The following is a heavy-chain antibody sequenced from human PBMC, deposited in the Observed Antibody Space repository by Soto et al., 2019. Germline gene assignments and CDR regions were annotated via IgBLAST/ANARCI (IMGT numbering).Heavy chain of an antibody. CDR2: ISSSSSYI. J-gene: IGHJ3*02. CDR3: ARDMATYYAFDI. Sequence: GGSVGISCAACGVSFSSYSMNWVRQAPGKGLEWVSSISSSSSYIYYADSVKGRFTISRDNAKNSLYLQMNSLRAEDTAVYYCARDMATYYAFDISGQGTMVTVSS. V-gene: IGHV3-21*01. D-gene: IGHD5-12*01. CDR1: GVSFSSYS.